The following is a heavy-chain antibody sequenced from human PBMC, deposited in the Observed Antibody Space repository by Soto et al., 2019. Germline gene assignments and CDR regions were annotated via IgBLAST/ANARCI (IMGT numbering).Heavy chain of an antibody. J-gene: IGHJ6*03. D-gene: IGHD3-16*02. CDR1: GFTVSSNY. CDR3: ARETYDYIWGSYRPNYYMDV. CDR2: IYSGGST. V-gene: IGHV3-66*01. Sequence: QSGGSLRLSCAASGFTVSSNYMSWVRQAPGKGLEWVSVIYSGGSTYYADSVKGRFTISRDNSKNTLYLQMNSLRAEDTAVYYCARETYDYIWGSYRPNYYMDVWGKGTTVTVSS.